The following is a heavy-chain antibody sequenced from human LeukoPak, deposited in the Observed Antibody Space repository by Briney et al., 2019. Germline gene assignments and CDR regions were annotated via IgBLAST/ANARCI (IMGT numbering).Heavy chain of an antibody. CDR1: GASVTNYH. V-gene: IGHV4-4*07. CDR3: ASVEIPATGAFDY. Sequence: PSETLSLTCTVSGASVTNYHWSWVRQPAGKGLEWIGRLMTSGYTDYNPSLKSRVTISVDKSMNQFSLRLTSVTPADTDVYYCASVEIPATGAFDYWGQGTLVTVSS. D-gene: IGHD1-14*01. CDR2: LMTSGYT. J-gene: IGHJ4*02.